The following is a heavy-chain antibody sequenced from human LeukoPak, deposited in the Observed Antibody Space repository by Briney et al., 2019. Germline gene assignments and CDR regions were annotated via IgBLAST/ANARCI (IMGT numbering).Heavy chain of an antibody. CDR1: GFTFSSYG. V-gene: IGHV3-30*18. CDR3: AKDGYGDYDYPDY. Sequence: GRSLRLSCAASGFTFSSYGMHWVRQAPGKGLEWVAVISYDGSNKYYADSVKGRFTISRDNSKNTLYLQMNSLRAEDTAVYHCAKDGYGDYDYPDYWGQGTLVTVSS. J-gene: IGHJ4*02. CDR2: ISYDGSNK. D-gene: IGHD5-12*01.